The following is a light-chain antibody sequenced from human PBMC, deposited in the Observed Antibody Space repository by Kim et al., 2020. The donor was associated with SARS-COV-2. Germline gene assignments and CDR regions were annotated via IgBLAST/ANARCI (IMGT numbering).Light chain of an antibody. Sequence: SSELTQDPAVSVALGQTVRITCQGDSLRKYYASWYQQKPGQAPALVIYGENKRPSGIPDRFSGSSSEETASLTITGAQAEDEADYYCNSRDSSGNHERVIFGGGTKVTVL. CDR2: GEN. J-gene: IGLJ2*01. CDR3: NSRDSSGNHERVI. V-gene: IGLV3-19*01. CDR1: SLRKYY.